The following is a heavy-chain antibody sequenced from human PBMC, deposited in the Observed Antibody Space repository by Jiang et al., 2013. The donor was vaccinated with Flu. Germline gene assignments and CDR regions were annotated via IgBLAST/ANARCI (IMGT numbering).Heavy chain of an antibody. Sequence: GPGLVKPSETLSLTCTVSGGSISSSSYYWGWIRQPPGKGLEWIGSIYYSGSTYYNPSLKSRVTISVDTSKNQFSLKLSSVTAADTAVYYCARSNGVYWYFDLWGRGTLVTVSS. J-gene: IGHJ2*01. CDR2: IYYSGST. CDR1: GGSISSSSYY. V-gene: IGHV4-39*07. D-gene: IGHD4-17*01. CDR3: ARSNGVYWYFDL.